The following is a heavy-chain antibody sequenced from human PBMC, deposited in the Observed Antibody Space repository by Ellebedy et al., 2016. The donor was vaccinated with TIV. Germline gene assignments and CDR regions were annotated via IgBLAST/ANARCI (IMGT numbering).Heavy chain of an antibody. J-gene: IGHJ5*02. V-gene: IGHV4-4*07. CDR2: IYTSGST. CDR3: AAGWVPAAPLQP. D-gene: IGHD2-2*01. Sequence: MPSETLSLTFTVSGGSISSYYWSWIPQPAGKGLEWIGRIYTSGSTNSNHSLKIRVTMSVDTSKNRFSLKLSSVTAADTAVYYCAAGWVPAAPLQPWGQGTLVTVSS. CDR1: GGSISSYY.